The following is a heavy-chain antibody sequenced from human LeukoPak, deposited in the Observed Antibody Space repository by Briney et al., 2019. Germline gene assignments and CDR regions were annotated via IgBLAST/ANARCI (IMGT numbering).Heavy chain of an antibody. CDR1: GGSFSGYY. CDR3: ARGRLRWRYFDY. Sequence: SETLSLTCAVYGGSFSGYYWCWIREPPGEGLEWIGEINHSGSTNYNPSLKSRVTISVDTSKNQFSLKLSSVTAADTAVYYCARGRLRWRYFDYWGQGTLVTVSS. CDR2: INHSGST. D-gene: IGHD4-23*01. V-gene: IGHV4-34*01. J-gene: IGHJ4*02.